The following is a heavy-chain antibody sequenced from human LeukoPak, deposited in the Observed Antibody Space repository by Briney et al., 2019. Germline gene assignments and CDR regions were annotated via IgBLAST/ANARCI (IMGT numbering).Heavy chain of an antibody. CDR2: IYYTGRA. V-gene: IGHV4-59*01. CDR3: ARGDFWSGAPTD. D-gene: IGHD3-3*01. CDR1: GGSISRYY. Sequence: KPSETLSLTCTVSGGSISRYYWSWIRQPPGTGLEWIDYIYYTGRADYNPSLKSRVSMSVDTSKNQFSLRVNSMTAADTAVYYCARGDFWSGAPTDWGQGTLVTVSS. J-gene: IGHJ4*02.